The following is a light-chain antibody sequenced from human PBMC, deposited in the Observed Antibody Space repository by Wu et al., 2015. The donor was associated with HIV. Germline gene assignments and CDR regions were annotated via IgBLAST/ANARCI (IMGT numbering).Light chain of an antibody. CDR3: QQRTSWPLT. CDR2: GAS. J-gene: IGKJ5*01. Sequence: EIVMTQSPATLSVSPGERATLSCRASQSVSSNLAWYQQKPGQAPRLLIYGASTRATGIPARFSGSGSGTEFTLTISSLEPEDFAVYYCQQRTSWPLTFGQGTRLGIK. V-gene: IGKV3-15*01. CDR1: QSVSSN.